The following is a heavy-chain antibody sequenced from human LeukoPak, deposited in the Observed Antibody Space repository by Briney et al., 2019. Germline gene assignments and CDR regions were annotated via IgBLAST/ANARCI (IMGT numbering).Heavy chain of an antibody. Sequence: GASVKVSCKASGYTFTSYDTNWVRQATGQGLEWMGWMNPNSGNTGYAQKFQGRVTMTRNTSISTAYMELSSLRSEDTAVYYCARGGGRYRSNAFDIWGQGTMVTVSS. CDR3: ARGGGRYRSNAFDI. D-gene: IGHD3-16*02. V-gene: IGHV1-8*01. CDR1: GYTFTSYD. J-gene: IGHJ3*02. CDR2: MNPNSGNT.